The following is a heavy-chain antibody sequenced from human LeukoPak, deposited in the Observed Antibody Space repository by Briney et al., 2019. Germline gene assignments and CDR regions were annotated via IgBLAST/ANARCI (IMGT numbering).Heavy chain of an antibody. CDR3: ASTRPLGFVVVTRGNYFDY. D-gene: IGHD2-21*02. V-gene: IGHV4-34*01. Sequence: SETLSLTCAVHSGSFSGYYWSWIRQPPGKGLEWIEEINHSGSTNYNPSLKSRVTISVDTSKNQFSLKLSSVTAADTAVYYCASTRPLGFVVVTRGNYFDYWGQGTLVTVSS. CDR2: INHSGST. J-gene: IGHJ4*02. CDR1: SGSFSGYY.